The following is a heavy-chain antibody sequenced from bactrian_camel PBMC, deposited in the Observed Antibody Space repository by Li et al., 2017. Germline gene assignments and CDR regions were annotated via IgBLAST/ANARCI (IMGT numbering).Heavy chain of an antibody. CDR1: GVTCASSHDVNC. CDR3: AARKVARGSHFSLGRAPALRRDEYNF. J-gene: IGHJ4*01. D-gene: IGHD2*01. CDR2: IILYGSDLT. V-gene: IGHV3S6*01. Sequence: VQLVESGGGSVQTGGSLRLSCAASGVTCASSHDVNCMGWFRQAPGKEREGVARIILYGSDLTYYAESVKGRFTISQDNSKNTLFLQMNVLRPEDTAMYYCAARKVARGSHFSLGRAPALRRDEYNFWGQGTQVTVS.